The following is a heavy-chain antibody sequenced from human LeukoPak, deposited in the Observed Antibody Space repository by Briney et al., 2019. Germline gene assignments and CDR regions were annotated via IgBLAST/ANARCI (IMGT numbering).Heavy chain of an antibody. Sequence: GGSLRLSCAASGFTFSSYEMNWVRQAPGKGLEWVSYISSSGSTIYYADSVKGRFTISRDNAKNSLYLQRNSLRAEDTAVYYCAELGITMIGGVWGKGTTVTISS. D-gene: IGHD3-10*02. V-gene: IGHV3-48*03. J-gene: IGHJ6*04. CDR2: ISSSGSTI. CDR3: AELGITMIGGV. CDR1: GFTFSSYE.